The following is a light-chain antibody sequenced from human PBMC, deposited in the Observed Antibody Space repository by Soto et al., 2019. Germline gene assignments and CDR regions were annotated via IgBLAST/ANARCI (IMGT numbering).Light chain of an antibody. CDR1: SSDIGDYNY. CDR3: SSYAGSNNYV. J-gene: IGLJ1*01. V-gene: IGLV2-8*01. CDR2: EVT. Sequence: QSALTQPPSASGSPGQSVAFSCTGTSSDIGDYNYVSWYQQHPGKAPKLMIYEVTKRPSGVPDRFSGSKSGNTASLTVSGLQADDEADYYCSSYAGSNNYVFGTGTKVTVL.